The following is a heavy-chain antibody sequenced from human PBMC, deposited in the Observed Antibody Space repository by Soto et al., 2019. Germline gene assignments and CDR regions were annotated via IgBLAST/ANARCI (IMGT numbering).Heavy chain of an antibody. D-gene: IGHD1-1*01. Sequence: QVQLVQSGAEEKKPGASVKVSCRASGYTFTNYAIHWVRQAPGQRLEWMGWINPGNGNIKHSQKXXGXXTFSRDTSASTVYMDLSSLRSEDTAVYYCARDGPTRFYFDYWGQGTLVTVSS. CDR3: ARDGPTRFYFDY. J-gene: IGHJ4*02. V-gene: IGHV1-3*05. CDR2: INPGNGNI. CDR1: GYTFTNYA.